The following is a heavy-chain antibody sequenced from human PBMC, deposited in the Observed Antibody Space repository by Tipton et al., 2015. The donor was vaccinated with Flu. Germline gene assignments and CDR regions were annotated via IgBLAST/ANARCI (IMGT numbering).Heavy chain of an antibody. CDR2: LFTSSTYI. Sequence: LSLTCAASGFRFSLYSMSWVRQVPGKGLEWVASLFTSSTYIHYADSVRGRFTISRDNARNSLYLQMTGLRVEDTAIYYCATLRGSSDDSYLMDVWGQGTTVTVSS. CDR3: ATLRGSSDDSYLMDV. CDR1: GFRFSLYS. D-gene: IGHD2-15*01. J-gene: IGHJ6*02. V-gene: IGHV3-21*01.